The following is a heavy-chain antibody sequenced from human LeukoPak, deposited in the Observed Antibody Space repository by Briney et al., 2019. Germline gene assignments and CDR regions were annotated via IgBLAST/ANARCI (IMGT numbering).Heavy chain of an antibody. Sequence: SGTLSLTCTVSGGSISSSSYYWGWIRQPPGKGLEWIGSIYYSGSTYYNPSLKSRVTISVDTSKNQFSLKLSSVTAADTAVYYCARDRYYYGSGSYGDYWGQGTLVTVSS. V-gene: IGHV4-39*07. J-gene: IGHJ4*02. CDR2: IYYSGST. D-gene: IGHD3-10*01. CDR1: GGSISSSSYY. CDR3: ARDRYYYGSGSYGDY.